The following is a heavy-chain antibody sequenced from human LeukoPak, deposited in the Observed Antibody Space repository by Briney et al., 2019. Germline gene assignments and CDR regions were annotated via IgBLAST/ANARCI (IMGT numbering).Heavy chain of an antibody. V-gene: IGHV3-30*18. J-gene: IGHJ4*02. CDR3: AKLVDSSGWYWPADY. D-gene: IGHD6-19*01. CDR2: ISYDGSNK. Sequence: PGRSLRLSCAASGFTFSSYGMHWVRQAPGKGLEWVAVISYDGSNKYYADSVKGRFTISRDNSKNTLYLQMNSLRAEDTAAYYCAKLVDSSGWYWPADYWGQGTLVTVSS. CDR1: GFTFSSYG.